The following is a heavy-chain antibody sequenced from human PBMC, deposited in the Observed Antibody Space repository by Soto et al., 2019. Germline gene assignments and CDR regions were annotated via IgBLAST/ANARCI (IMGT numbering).Heavy chain of an antibody. J-gene: IGHJ5*02. CDR2: IGTLSDT. V-gene: IGHV3-13*01. CDR3: VRDGHCITSSCYGNWFDP. CDR1: GFTFSTFD. Sequence: GGSLRLSCAGSGFTFSTFDIHWVRQAPGKGLEWVSGIGTLSDTFYEASVQGRFTISRQNAKNSVYLQMNSLRAGDPAFYYCVRDGHCITSSCYGNWFDPWGQGTLVTVSS. D-gene: IGHD2-2*01.